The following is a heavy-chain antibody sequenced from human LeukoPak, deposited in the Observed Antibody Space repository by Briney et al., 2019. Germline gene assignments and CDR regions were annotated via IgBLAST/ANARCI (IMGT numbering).Heavy chain of an antibody. V-gene: IGHV4-59*01. CDR1: GGSLSSYY. Sequence: SETLSLTCTVSGGSLSSYYWTWIRQPPGKGLEWIGYISYSGISDYNPSLKSRVTISIDTSKDQFSLNLSSVTAADTAVYYCARGQWLPVFDFWGQGTLVTVSS. CDR3: ARGQWLPVFDF. CDR2: ISYSGIS. J-gene: IGHJ4*02. D-gene: IGHD3-22*01.